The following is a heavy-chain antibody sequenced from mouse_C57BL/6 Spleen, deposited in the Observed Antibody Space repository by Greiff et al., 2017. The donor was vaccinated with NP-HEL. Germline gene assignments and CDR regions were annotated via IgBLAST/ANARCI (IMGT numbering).Heavy chain of an antibody. CDR3: ARWGGNYDAWFAY. Sequence: QVQLQQPGAELVKPGASVKMSCKASGYTFTSYWIPWVKQRPGQGLEWIGDLNPGNVSTNYNEKFKSKAQLTVNPSSSTASMQLRSLPSEDSAVYDCARWGGNYDAWFAYWGQGTLVPVSA. D-gene: IGHD2-1*01. CDR2: LNPGNVST. J-gene: IGHJ3*01. CDR1: GYTFTSYW. V-gene: IGHV1-55*01.